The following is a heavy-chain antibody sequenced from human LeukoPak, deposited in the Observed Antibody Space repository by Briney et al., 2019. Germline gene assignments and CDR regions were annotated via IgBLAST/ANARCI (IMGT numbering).Heavy chain of an antibody. CDR1: GFTFSSYW. V-gene: IGHV3-74*01. CDR2: INTDGSNI. Sequence: GGSLRLSCAASGFTFSSYWLHWVRQAPGKGLVWVSRINTDGSNINYADSVKGRFTISRDNAKNTLYLQMNSLRAEDTAVYYCARWRGCTSCRGFDYWGQGTLVTVSS. J-gene: IGHJ4*02. D-gene: IGHD2-2*01. CDR3: ARWRGCTSCRGFDY.